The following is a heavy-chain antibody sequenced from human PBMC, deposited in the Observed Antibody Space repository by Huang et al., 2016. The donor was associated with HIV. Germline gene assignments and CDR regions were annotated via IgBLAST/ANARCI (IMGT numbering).Heavy chain of an antibody. CDR3: ARGGNRRFDY. V-gene: IGHV4-34*01. CDR1: GASLSGYC. CDR2: IDHSGSS. Sequence: QVQLQQWGAGLWRPSETLFLSCTVSGASLSGYCWSWIRQPPGKGREWIGEIDHSGSSNYNPSLTSRVIMSVDTAKTHFSLNLTSVTAADTAVYYCARGGNRRFDYWGQGALVTVSS. J-gene: IGHJ4*02.